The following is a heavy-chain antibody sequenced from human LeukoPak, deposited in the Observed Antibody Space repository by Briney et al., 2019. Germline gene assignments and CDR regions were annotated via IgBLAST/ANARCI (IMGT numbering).Heavy chain of an antibody. J-gene: IGHJ4*02. CDR1: GGSISSYY. Sequence: SETLSLTCTVSGGSISSYYWSWIRRPPGKGLEWIGYIYYSGSTNYNPSLKSRVTISVDTSKNQFSLKPSSVTAADTAVYYCARAIASFDYWGQGTLVTVSS. V-gene: IGHV4-59*01. D-gene: IGHD3-22*01. CDR3: ARAIASFDY. CDR2: IYYSGST.